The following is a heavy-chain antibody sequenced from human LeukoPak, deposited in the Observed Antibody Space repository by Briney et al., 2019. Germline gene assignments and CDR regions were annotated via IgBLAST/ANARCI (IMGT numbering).Heavy chain of an antibody. V-gene: IGHV1-8*01. CDR1: GYTFTSYD. CDR2: MNPNSGNT. Sequence: ASVEVSCKASGYTFTSYDINWVRQATGQGLEWMGWMNPNSGNTGYAQKFQGRVTMTRNTSISTAYMELSSLRSEDTAVYYCARGMLYYYGSGSYYNEDYWGQGTLVTVSS. CDR3: ARGMLYYYGSGSYYNEDY. D-gene: IGHD3-10*01. J-gene: IGHJ4*02.